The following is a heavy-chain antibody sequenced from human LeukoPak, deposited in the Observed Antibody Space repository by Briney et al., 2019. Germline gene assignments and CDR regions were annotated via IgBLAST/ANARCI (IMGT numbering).Heavy chain of an antibody. CDR2: IHSSGST. Sequence: RSETLSLTCIVCGGSISNYHWSWIRQPAGRRRAWLGGIHSSGSTNYNPSLESRVTVSVATSKHQFSLKLSSATAADTAVYCCAREHMVRGVINRWGQGDLVTVSS. J-gene: IGHJ1*01. V-gene: IGHV4-4*07. CDR1: GGSISNYH. CDR3: AREHMVRGVINR. D-gene: IGHD3-10*01.